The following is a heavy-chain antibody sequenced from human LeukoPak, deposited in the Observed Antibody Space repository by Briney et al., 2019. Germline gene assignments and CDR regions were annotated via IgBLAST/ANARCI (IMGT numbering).Heavy chain of an antibody. J-gene: IGHJ4*02. CDR2: IYHSGST. CDR3: AREQHLAT. Sequence: SETLSLTCAVSGYSISSGYYWGWIRQPPGKGLEWIGSIYHSGSTFYNPSLKSRITISVDMSKNQFSLKLTSVTAADTAVYYCAREQHLATWGQGTLVTVSS. V-gene: IGHV4-38-2*02. D-gene: IGHD6-13*01. CDR1: GYSISSGYY.